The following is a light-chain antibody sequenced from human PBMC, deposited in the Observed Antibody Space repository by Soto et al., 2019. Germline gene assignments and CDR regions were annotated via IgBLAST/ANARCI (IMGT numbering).Light chain of an antibody. CDR3: QQYNSYPPT. V-gene: IGKV1-5*01. J-gene: IGKJ4*01. CDR2: DAS. CDR1: QSISSG. Sequence: DIQMTQAPSTLSASVGDRVTITRRASQSISSGLAWYQQKPGKAPKLLIYDASSLESGVPSRFSGSGSGTEFTLTISSLQPDDFATYYCQQYNSYPPTFGGGTNVDIK.